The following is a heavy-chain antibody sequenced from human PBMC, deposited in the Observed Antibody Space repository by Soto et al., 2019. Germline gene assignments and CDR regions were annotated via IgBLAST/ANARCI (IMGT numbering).Heavy chain of an antibody. D-gene: IGHD5-18*01. CDR3: ASGGTAMVTTVDY. CDR1: GGSISSGGYY. J-gene: IGHJ4*02. V-gene: IGHV4-31*03. CDR2: IYYSGST. Sequence: SETLSLTCTVSGGSISSGGYYWSWIRQHPGKGLEWIGYIYYSGSTYYNPSLKSRVTISVDTSKNQFSLKLSSVTAADTAVYYCASGGTAMVTTVDYWGQGTLVTVSS.